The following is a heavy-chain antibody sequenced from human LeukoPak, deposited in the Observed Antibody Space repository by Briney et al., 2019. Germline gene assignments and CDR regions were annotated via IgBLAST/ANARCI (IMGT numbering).Heavy chain of an antibody. CDR2: IKFDGSST. Sequence: GSLRLSCAASGFTFSTYWMHWVRQAPGKGLVWVSRIKFDGSSTTYADSEKGRFTISRDNAKNTLYLQMNSLRAEDTAVYYCARGAEGHNYGEFDRWGQGTLVTVSS. CDR3: ARGAEGHNYGEFDR. CDR1: GFTFSTYW. J-gene: IGHJ5*02. V-gene: IGHV3-74*01. D-gene: IGHD5-18*01.